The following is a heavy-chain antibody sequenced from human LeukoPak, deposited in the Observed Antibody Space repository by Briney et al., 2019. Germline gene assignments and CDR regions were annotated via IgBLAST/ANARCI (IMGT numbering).Heavy chain of an antibody. CDR1: GGSFSGYY. V-gene: IGHV4-34*01. CDR2: INHSGST. D-gene: IGHD3-10*01. Sequence: SETLSLTCAVSGGSFSGYYWSWIRQPPGKGLEWIGEINHSGSTNYNPSLKSRVTISVDTSKNQFSLKLSSVTVADTAVYFCARGGLSGYYFFMDVWGQGTTVTVSS. J-gene: IGHJ6*02. CDR3: ARGGLSGYYFFMDV.